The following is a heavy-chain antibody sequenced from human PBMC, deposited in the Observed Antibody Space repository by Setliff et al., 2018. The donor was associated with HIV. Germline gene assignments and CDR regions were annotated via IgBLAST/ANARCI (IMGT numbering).Heavy chain of an antibody. CDR2: VNSDGSSK. CDR1: GFSFSDNY. Sequence: PGGSLRLSCSVSGFSFSDNYMGWIRLAPGKGLVWVSRVNSDGSSKTYADSVKDRFTISRDNAKNSLYLQMNSLGAEDTAVYYCAKDLWIQLWSVYYYYGMDVWGQGTTVTVS. J-gene: IGHJ6*02. D-gene: IGHD5-18*01. CDR3: AKDLWIQLWSVYYYYGMDV. V-gene: IGHV3-74*01.